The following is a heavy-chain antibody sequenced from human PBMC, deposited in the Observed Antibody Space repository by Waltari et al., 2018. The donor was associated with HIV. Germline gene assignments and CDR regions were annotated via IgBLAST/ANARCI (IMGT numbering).Heavy chain of an antibody. V-gene: IGHV1-2*06. J-gene: IGHJ6*02. CDR3: AREGARMTTMIYYYYGMDV. CDR2: INPNSGGT. D-gene: IGHD4-4*01. CDR1: GYTFTGYY. Sequence: QVQLVQSGAEVKKPGASVKVSCKASGYTFTGYYMHWVRQAPGQGLEWMGRINPNSGGTNYAQQFQGRVTMTRDTSISTAYMELSRLRSDDTAVYYCAREGARMTTMIYYYYGMDVWGQWTMVTVSS.